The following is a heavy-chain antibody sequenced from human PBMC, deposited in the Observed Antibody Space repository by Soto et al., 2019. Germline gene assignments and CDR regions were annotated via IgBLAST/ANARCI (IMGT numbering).Heavy chain of an antibody. D-gene: IGHD3-3*01. CDR2: ISAYNGNT. Sequence: ASVKVSCKPSGYTFTNYGISWVRPAPGQGLKLMGWISAYNGNTNYAQKLQRRVTMTTDTSTSTAYTELRSLRSDDTAVYYCAIVGLRFMEWLLYEANWFNPWGQETLVTVSS. CDR1: GYTFTNYG. V-gene: IGHV1-18*01. CDR3: AIVGLRFMEWLLYEANWFNP. J-gene: IGHJ5*02.